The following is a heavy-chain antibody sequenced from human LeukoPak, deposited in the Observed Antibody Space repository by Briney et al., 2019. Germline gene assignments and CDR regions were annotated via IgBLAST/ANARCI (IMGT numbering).Heavy chain of an antibody. CDR2: ISTDGTNT. D-gene: IGHD6-6*01. CDR3: VREYSSSSGRAFDI. CDR1: GFTFSNYW. V-gene: IGHV3-74*01. Sequence: GGSLRLSCAASGFTFSNYWMHWVRRAPGKGLLRVSRISTDGTNTNYADSVKGRFTISRDNAKNILYLEMNSLRAEDTAVYYCVREYSSSSGRAFDIWGQGTKVTVSS. J-gene: IGHJ3*02.